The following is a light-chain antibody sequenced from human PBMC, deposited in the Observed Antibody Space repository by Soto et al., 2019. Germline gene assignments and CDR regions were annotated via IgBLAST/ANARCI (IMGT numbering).Light chain of an antibody. V-gene: IGLV2-23*01. Sequence: QSALTQPASVSGSPGQSITISCTGTSSDVGSYHLVSWYQQHPGEAPKLMIYGGTKRHSGVSNRFSGSKSGNTASLTISGLQAEDEADYYCCSYAGITTYYVFGTGTKVTVL. CDR3: CSYAGITTYYV. CDR2: GGT. CDR1: SSDVGSYHL. J-gene: IGLJ1*01.